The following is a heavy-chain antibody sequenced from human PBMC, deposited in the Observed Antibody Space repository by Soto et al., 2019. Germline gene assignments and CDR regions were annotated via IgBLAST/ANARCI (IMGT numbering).Heavy chain of an antibody. J-gene: IGHJ5*02. CDR1: GGSISSYY. CDR3: ARAPWDYDSSGYYGSWFDP. V-gene: IGHV4-59*01. D-gene: IGHD3-22*01. Sequence: SETLSLTCTVSGGSISSYYWSWIRQPPGKGLEWIGYIYYSGSTNYNPSLKSRVTISVDTSKNQFSLKLSSVTAADTAVYYCARAPWDYDSSGYYGSWFDPWGQGTLVTVSS. CDR2: IYYSGST.